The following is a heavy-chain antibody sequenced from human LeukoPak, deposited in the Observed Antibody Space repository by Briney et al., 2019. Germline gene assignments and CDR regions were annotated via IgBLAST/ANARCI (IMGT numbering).Heavy chain of an antibody. CDR1: GGSISSYY. J-gene: IGHJ6*02. Sequence: SETLSLTCTVSGGSISSYYWSWIRQPPGKGLEWIGYIYYSGSTNYNPSLKSRVTISVDTSKNQFSLKLSSVTAADTAVYYCARDLGSYGWYYYGMDVWGQGTMVTVSS. CDR2: IYYSGST. V-gene: IGHV4-59*01. D-gene: IGHD5-18*01. CDR3: ARDLGSYGWYYYGMDV.